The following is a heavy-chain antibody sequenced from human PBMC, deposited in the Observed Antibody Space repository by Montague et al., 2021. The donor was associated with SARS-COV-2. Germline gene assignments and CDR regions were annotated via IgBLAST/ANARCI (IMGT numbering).Heavy chain of an antibody. J-gene: IGHJ4*02. V-gene: IGHV2-5*02. CDR1: GFSLSTSGVG. Sequence: PALAKPTKTLTLTCTFSGFSLSTSGVGVGWIRQPPGKALEWLALIYWDDDKRYSPSLKSRLTITKDTSKNQVVLTMTNMDHVDTATYYCAHRPLLALKGQFDYWGQGTLVTVSS. D-gene: IGHD3-3*02. CDR3: AHRPLLALKGQFDY. CDR2: IYWDDDK.